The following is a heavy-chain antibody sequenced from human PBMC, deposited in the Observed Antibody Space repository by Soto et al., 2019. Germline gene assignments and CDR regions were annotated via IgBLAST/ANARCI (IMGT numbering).Heavy chain of an antibody. V-gene: IGHV1-46*01. CDR3: ARSSGGNFGIIIEGTNWFDP. CDR1: RDTFTSYY. J-gene: IGHJ5*02. Sequence: ASVKVSCKAPRDTFTSYYINWVRQAPGQGLEWMGVINPHGGGTAYAQKFKGRVTLTRDTSASTVYMEVSSLTSGDTAMYYCARSSGGNFGIIIEGTNWFDPWGQGTLVTVSS. CDR2: INPHGGGT. D-gene: IGHD1-26*01.